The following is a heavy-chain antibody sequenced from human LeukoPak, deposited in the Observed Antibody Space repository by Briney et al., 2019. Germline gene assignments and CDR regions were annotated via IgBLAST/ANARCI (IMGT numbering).Heavy chain of an antibody. V-gene: IGHV4-34*01. Sequence: PSETLSLTCAVHVGYFSGYYWSWIRQPPGKGLEWIGEINHSGSTNYNPSLKSRVTISVDTSKNQFSLKLSSVTAADRAVYYCSRSEESIAVAGTFDYWGQGTVVTVSS. CDR3: SRSEESIAVAGTFDY. D-gene: IGHD6-19*01. CDR1: VGYFSGYY. CDR2: INHSGST. J-gene: IGHJ4*02.